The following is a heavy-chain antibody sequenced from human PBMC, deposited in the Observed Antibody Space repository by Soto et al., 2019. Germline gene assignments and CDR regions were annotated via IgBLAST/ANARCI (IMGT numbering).Heavy chain of an antibody. Sequence: GGSLTLSCAASGFTFSSYWMHWVRQAPGKGLVWVSRMNEDGGTTDYADSVKGRFTISRDNAKNTLYLQMNSLRVEDTAVYYCASDLSGRADVWGQGTTVTVSS. CDR2: MNEDGGTT. CDR1: GFTFSSYW. CDR3: ASDLSGRADV. J-gene: IGHJ6*02. V-gene: IGHV3-74*01. D-gene: IGHD3-10*01.